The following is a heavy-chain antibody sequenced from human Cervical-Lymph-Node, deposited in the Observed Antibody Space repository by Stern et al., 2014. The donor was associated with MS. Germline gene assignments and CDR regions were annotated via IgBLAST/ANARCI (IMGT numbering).Heavy chain of an antibody. D-gene: IGHD3-16*01. CDR2: VSGDSGNT. V-gene: IGHV1-18*01. CDR3: ARGGMGGNYYYYYGMDV. Sequence: VQLVESGAEVKKPGASVKVSCKASGYSFTYYGINWVRQAPGQGLEWMGWVSGDSGNTNSAQKFQGRVPMTTDTSTSTAHMELRSLRSDDTAVYYCARGGMGGNYYYYYGMDVWGQGTTVTVSS. J-gene: IGHJ6*02. CDR1: GYSFTYYG.